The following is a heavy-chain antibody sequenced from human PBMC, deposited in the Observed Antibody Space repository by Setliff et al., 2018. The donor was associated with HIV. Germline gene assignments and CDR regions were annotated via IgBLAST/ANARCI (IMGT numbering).Heavy chain of an antibody. Sequence: SETLSLTCTVSGGSVGSGSYYWSWIRNSPGKGLEWIGYVYSSGSTNYNPSLKSRVTMSADTSKNQFYLNLRFVTAADTAMYFCARNVARFDYDTGGYYVSHFDYGGPGTLVTVSS. D-gene: IGHD3-22*01. V-gene: IGHV4-61*01. J-gene: IGHJ4*02. CDR3: ARNVARFDYDTGGYYVSHFDY. CDR1: GGSVGSGSYY. CDR2: VYSSGST.